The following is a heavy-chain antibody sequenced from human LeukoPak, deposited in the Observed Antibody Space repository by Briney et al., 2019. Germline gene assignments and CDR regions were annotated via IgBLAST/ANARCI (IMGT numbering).Heavy chain of an antibody. J-gene: IGHJ2*01. V-gene: IGHV1-69*13. CDR2: IIPIFGTA. Sequence: ASVKVSCKASGGTFSSSAISWVRQAPGQGLEWMGGIIPIFGTATYAQKFQGRVTITADESTSTAYMELSSLRSEDTAVYYCARVRGVINSWYFDLWGRGTLVTVSS. D-gene: IGHD3-10*01. CDR3: ARVRGVINSWYFDL. CDR1: GGTFSSSA.